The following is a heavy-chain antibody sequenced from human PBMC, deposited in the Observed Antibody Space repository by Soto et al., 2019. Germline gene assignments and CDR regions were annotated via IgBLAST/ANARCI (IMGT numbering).Heavy chain of an antibody. J-gene: IGHJ3*02. Sequence: QVQLVQSGAEVKKPGASVQVSCRATGFSFSPHTMFWMRQAPGQSLEWMGWINPDNGNTLYSQTFQGRLTITRDTSAHTVYMKLSSLRSEDTAVYYCTREYGSTDNYKAFDMWGQGTMVTVSP. CDR1: GFSFSPHT. D-gene: IGHD3-10*01. V-gene: IGHV1-3*01. CDR3: TREYGSTDNYKAFDM. CDR2: INPDNGNT.